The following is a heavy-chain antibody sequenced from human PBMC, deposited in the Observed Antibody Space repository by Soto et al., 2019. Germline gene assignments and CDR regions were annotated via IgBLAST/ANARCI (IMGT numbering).Heavy chain of an antibody. D-gene: IGHD3-3*02. Sequence: TLALTCAVSGGSIRSVVYYGSWRRQLPGKGLEWLGYIADRGATYSNPSLKSRLSLSLDTSQDTFSLKLASVTAADTAVYYCARMLAHGNLYAHFAFCGQGTLVTVSS. CDR1: GGSIRSVVYY. CDR2: IADRGAT. V-gene: IGHV4-31*11. CDR3: ARMLAHGNLYAHFAF. J-gene: IGHJ4*02.